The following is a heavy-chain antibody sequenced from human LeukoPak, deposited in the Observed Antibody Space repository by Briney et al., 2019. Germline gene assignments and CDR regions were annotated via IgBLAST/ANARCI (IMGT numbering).Heavy chain of an antibody. CDR2: IIPIFGTP. CDR1: GGTFNSYA. CDR3: ARDNKWELFALDY. D-gene: IGHD1-26*01. Sequence: SVKVSFKASGGTFNSYAISWVRQAPGQGLEWMGGIIPIFGTPKYAQKYQGRVTVTADESTSTAYMELSSLTSEDTAVYYCARDNKWELFALDYWGQGTLVTVSS. J-gene: IGHJ4*02. V-gene: IGHV1-69*13.